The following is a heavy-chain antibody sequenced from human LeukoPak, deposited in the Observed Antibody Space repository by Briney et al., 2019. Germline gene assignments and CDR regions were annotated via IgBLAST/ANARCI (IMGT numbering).Heavy chain of an antibody. Sequence: PMASVKVACKASGGTLSSYAISWVRQAPGQGLEWMGWIIPIFGTANYAQKFQGRVTITTDESTSTASLELSSLRSEDTAVYYCARDPAYYDSSGYYNPSWFDPWGQGTLVTVSS. J-gene: IGHJ5*02. CDR2: IIPIFGTA. CDR1: GGTLSSYA. CDR3: ARDPAYYDSSGYYNPSWFDP. D-gene: IGHD3-22*01. V-gene: IGHV1-69*05.